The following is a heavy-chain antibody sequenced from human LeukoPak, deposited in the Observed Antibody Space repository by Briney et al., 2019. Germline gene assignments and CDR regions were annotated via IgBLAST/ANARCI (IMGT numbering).Heavy chain of an antibody. CDR1: GGSISSSNW. Sequence: PSETLSLTCAVSGGSISSSNWWSWVRQPPGKGLEWIGEIYHSGSTNYNPSLKSRVTISVDTSKNQFSLKLSSVTAADTAVYYCARHRSGWRPGYYYGMDVWGQGTTVTVSS. J-gene: IGHJ6*02. V-gene: IGHV4-4*02. CDR2: IYHSGST. CDR3: ARHRSGWRPGYYYGMDV. D-gene: IGHD3-3*01.